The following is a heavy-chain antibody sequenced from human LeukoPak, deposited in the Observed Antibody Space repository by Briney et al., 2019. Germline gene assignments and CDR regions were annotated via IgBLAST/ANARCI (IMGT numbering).Heavy chain of an antibody. CDR2: INNWNGGST. Sequence: GGSLRLSCEASGFTFDDYGMSWVRQAAGKGLEWVSAINNWNGGSTGYADSVRGRFTVSRDNAKNSLYLQMNSLRAEDTAVYYCARDSDRQFLEWSNYYHYMDVWGKGTTVTVSS. J-gene: IGHJ6*03. V-gene: IGHV3-20*04. D-gene: IGHD3-3*01. CDR3: ARDSDRQFLEWSNYYHYMDV. CDR1: GFTFDDYG.